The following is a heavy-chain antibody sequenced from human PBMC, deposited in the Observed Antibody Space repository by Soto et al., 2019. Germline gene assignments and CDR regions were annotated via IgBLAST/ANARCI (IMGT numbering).Heavy chain of an antibody. Sequence: ASVKVSCKASGYTFTSYGISWVRQAPGQGLEWMGWISAYNGNTNYAQKLQGRVTMTTDTSTSTAYMELRSLRSDDTAVYYCARDSAYYDFWSGYQHHMDVWGKGTTVTVSS. V-gene: IGHV1-18*01. D-gene: IGHD3-3*01. CDR3: ARDSAYYDFWSGYQHHMDV. CDR2: ISAYNGNT. CDR1: GYTFTSYG. J-gene: IGHJ6*04.